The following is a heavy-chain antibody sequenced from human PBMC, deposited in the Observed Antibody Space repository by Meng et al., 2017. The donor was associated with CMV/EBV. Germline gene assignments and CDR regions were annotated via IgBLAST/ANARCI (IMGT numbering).Heavy chain of an antibody. Sequence: SETLSLTCAVYGGSFSGYYWSWIRQPPGKGLEWIGEINHSGSTNYNPSLKSRVTISVDTSKNQFSLKPSSVTAADTAVYYCARGRYCSSTSCTYYYYGTDVWGQGTTVTVSS. CDR3: ARGRYCSSTSCTYYYYGTDV. D-gene: IGHD2-2*01. CDR1: GGSFSGYY. J-gene: IGHJ6*02. V-gene: IGHV4-34*01. CDR2: INHSGST.